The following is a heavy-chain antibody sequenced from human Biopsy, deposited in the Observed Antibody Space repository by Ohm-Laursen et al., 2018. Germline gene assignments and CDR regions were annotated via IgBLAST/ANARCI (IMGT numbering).Heavy chain of an antibody. Sequence: SLRLSCSASGFTVSSNYMNWVRQAPGKGLEWVSIIYSGGNTYCADSVKGRFTISRDNSKNTVYLQMNSLRAEDTAVYYCARDPRDGRTGKSTKDALDIWGQGTMVTVSS. D-gene: IGHD1-1*01. J-gene: IGHJ3*02. V-gene: IGHV3-53*01. CDR1: GFTVSSNY. CDR2: IYSGGNT. CDR3: ARDPRDGRTGKSTKDALDI.